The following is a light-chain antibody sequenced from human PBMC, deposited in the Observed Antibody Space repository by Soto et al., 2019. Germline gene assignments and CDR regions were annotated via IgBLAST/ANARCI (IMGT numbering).Light chain of an antibody. J-gene: IGKJ1*01. V-gene: IGKV1-5*01. CDR1: QSISSW. CDR3: QQYNSYLGT. Sequence: DIQMTQSPSTLSASVGDRVTITCRASQSISSWLAWYQQKPGKAPKLLIYDASSLESGVTSRFSGSGSGTEFTLTISSLQPDDFATYYCQQYNSYLGTFGQGTKVEIK. CDR2: DAS.